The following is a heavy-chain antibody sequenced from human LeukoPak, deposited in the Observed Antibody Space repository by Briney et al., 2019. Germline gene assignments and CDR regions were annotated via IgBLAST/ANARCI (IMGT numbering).Heavy chain of an antibody. D-gene: IGHD3-10*02. J-gene: IGHJ6*04. Sequence: GGSLRLSCAASGFTFSSYAMSWVRQAPGKGLEWVSTISNSGGTIYYADSVEGRFTISRDNAKNSLYLQMNSLRAEDTAVYYCAELGITMIGGVWGKGTTVTISS. CDR2: ISNSGGTI. CDR1: GFTFSSYA. CDR3: AELGITMIGGV. V-gene: IGHV3-23*01.